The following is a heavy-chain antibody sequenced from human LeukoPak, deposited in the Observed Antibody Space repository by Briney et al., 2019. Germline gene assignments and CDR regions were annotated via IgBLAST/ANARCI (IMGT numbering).Heavy chain of an antibody. CDR3: ARDVRNSGHYGDLDY. CDR2: INPNSGGT. J-gene: IGHJ4*02. V-gene: IGHV1-2*02. D-gene: IGHD3-22*01. CDR1: GYTFTGNF. Sequence: GASVKVSCKASGYTFTGNFMHWVRQAPGQGLEWMGWINPNSGGTNYAQKFQGRVTMTRDTSISTAYMEVSRLRSDDTAVYYCARDVRNSGHYGDLDYWGQGTLVTVSS.